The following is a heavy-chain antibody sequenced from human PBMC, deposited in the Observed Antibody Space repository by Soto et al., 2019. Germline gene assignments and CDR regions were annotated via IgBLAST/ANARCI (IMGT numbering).Heavy chain of an antibody. D-gene: IGHD3-3*01. J-gene: IGHJ4*02. CDR2: ISNSGST. CDR1: GASITTFH. V-gene: IGHV4-59*08. Sequence: SETLSLTCTVSGASITTFHWSWIRQPPGKGLEWLGYISNSGSTNYNPSLKSRVYISVDTSRNQFSLKLTSVTAADTAVYYCARHLSLDATSYDFWSGYLFDYWGQGALVTVSS. CDR3: ARHLSLDATSYDFWSGYLFDY.